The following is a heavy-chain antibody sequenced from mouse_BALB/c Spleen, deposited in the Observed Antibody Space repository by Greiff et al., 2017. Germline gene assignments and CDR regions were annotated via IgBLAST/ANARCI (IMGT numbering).Heavy chain of an antibody. CDR1: GYSFTSYW. V-gene: IGHV1-5*01. J-gene: IGHJ3*01. Sequence: EVQLQQSGTVLARPGASVKMSCKASGYSFTSYWMHWVKQRPGQGLEWIGAIYPGNSDTSYNQKFKGKAKLTAVTSASTAYMELSSLTNEDSAVYYCTSEGLTGTFAYWGQGTLVTVSA. D-gene: IGHD4-1*01. CDR2: IYPGNSDT. CDR3: TSEGLTGTFAY.